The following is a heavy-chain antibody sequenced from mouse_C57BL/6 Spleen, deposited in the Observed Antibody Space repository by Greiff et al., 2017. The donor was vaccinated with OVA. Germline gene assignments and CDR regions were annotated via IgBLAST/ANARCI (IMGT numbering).Heavy chain of an antibody. Sequence: VQLQESGPGLVAPSQSLSITCTVSGFSLTSYAISWVRQPPGKGLEWLGVIWTGGGTNYNSALKSRLSISKDNSKSQVFLKMNSLQTDDTARYYCARNTVYYGSSPNWYFDVWGTGTTVTVSS. D-gene: IGHD1-1*01. V-gene: IGHV2-9-1*01. J-gene: IGHJ1*03. CDR3: ARNTVYYGSSPNWYFDV. CDR1: GFSLTSYA. CDR2: IWTGGGT.